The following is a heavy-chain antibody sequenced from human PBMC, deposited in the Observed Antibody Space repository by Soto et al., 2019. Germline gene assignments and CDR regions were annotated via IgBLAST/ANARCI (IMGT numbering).Heavy chain of an antibody. CDR2: TYYRSKWYN. CDR1: GDSVSSNSAA. CDR3: AREGIAAAVHYGMDV. V-gene: IGHV6-1*01. Sequence: SPTLSLTCAISGDSVSSNSAAWNWIRXSPSSGLEWLGRTYYRSKWYNDYAVSVKSRITINPDTSKNQFSLQLNSVTPEDTAVYYCAREGIAAAVHYGMDVWGQGTTVTVSS. D-gene: IGHD6-13*01. J-gene: IGHJ6*02.